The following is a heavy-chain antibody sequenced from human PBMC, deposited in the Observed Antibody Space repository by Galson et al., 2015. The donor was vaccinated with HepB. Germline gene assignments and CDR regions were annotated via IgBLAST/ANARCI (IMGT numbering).Heavy chain of an antibody. Sequence: SLRLSCAASGFNFGEYTISWLRQAPGKGLEWVGFIRTKAYGEETAYGASVRDRFTISRDDSKSIAYLQMNSLNTEDTAVYFCTRGLHSYGQGIMDVWGQGTTATISS. D-gene: IGHD3-16*01. J-gene: IGHJ6*02. CDR3: TRGLHSYGQGIMDV. CDR1: GFNFGEYT. V-gene: IGHV3-49*03. CDR2: IRTKAYGEET.